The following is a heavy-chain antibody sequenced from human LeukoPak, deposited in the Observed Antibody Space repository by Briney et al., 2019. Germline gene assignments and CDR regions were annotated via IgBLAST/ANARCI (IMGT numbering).Heavy chain of an antibody. D-gene: IGHD6-6*01. J-gene: IGHJ4*02. V-gene: IGHV3-74*01. CDR3: ARGRLTSSSYYFDY. CDR2: ISTDGSSN. CDR1: GFTFSGYW. Sequence: GGSLRLSCAASGFTFSGYWMHWVRQAPGKGLVWVSRISTDGSSNTYADSVKGRFTISRDNAKNTLYLQMNSLRAEDTAVYYCARGRLTSSSYYFDYSGQGTLVTVSS.